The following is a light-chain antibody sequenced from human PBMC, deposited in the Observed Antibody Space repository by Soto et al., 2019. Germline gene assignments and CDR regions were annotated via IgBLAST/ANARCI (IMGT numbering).Light chain of an antibody. V-gene: IGLV2-14*01. CDR3: SSYTSISTDV. J-gene: IGLJ1*01. Sequence: QSVLTQPASVSGSPGQSITISCTGTSSDVGDYNYVSWYQQHPGKAPKLMIFEVSNRPSGVSNRFSGSKSGNTASLTISGLQAEDEADYYCSSYTSISTDVFGTGTKVTVL. CDR2: EVS. CDR1: SSDVGDYNY.